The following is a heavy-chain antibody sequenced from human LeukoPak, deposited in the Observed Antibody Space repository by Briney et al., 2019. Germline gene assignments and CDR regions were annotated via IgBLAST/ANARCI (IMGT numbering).Heavy chain of an antibody. CDR2: ISSNGGST. D-gene: IGHD5-18*01. CDR3: AKGAMALGAYYYYMDV. CDR1: GFTFSSYA. Sequence: GGSLRLSCAASGFTFSSYAMHWVRQAPGKGLEYVSAISSNGGSTYYANSVKGRFTISRDNSKNTLYLQMGSLRAEDTAVYYCAKGAMALGAYYYYMDVWGKGTTVTVSS. V-gene: IGHV3-64*01. J-gene: IGHJ6*03.